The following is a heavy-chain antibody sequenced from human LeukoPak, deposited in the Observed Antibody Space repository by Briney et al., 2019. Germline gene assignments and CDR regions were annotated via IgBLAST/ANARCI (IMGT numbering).Heavy chain of an antibody. CDR1: GFTFSSYA. CDR2: ISGSGGST. J-gene: IGHJ4*02. CDR3: AKDGMSSGSFDY. Sequence: TGGSLRLSCAASGFTFSSYAMSWVRQAPGKGLEWVSAISGSGGSTYYADSVKGRFTISRDNSKNTLYLQMNSLRAEDTAVYYCAKDGMSSGSFDYWGQGTLVTVSS. V-gene: IGHV3-23*01. D-gene: IGHD6-25*01.